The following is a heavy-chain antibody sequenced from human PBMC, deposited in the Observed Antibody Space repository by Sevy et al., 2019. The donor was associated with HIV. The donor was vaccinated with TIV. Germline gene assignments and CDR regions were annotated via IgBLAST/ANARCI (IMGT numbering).Heavy chain of an antibody. CDR2: ISSRSSYI. CDR3: AKNPDRDDGASPIDY. J-gene: IGHJ4*02. V-gene: IGHV3-21*01. D-gene: IGHD1-1*01. CDR1: GFTFSSNT. Sequence: GGCLRLSCAASGFTFSSNTMNWVRQAPGKGLEWVSSISSRSSYIYYTDSVKGRFITSRDDAKNSLYLDMHSLRVEDTAVYYCAKNPDRDDGASPIDYWGQGTLVTVSS.